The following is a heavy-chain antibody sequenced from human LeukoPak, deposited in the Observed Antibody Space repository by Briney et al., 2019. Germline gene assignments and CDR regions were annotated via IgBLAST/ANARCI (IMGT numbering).Heavy chain of an antibody. J-gene: IGHJ4*02. CDR3: ANWAATIRNFNY. D-gene: IGHD5-12*01. CDR2: VDPNSGGT. Sequence: ASVKVSCKASGYTFTGYYMHWVRQAPGQGLEWMGWVDPNSGGTNFAQKFQGRVTMTTDTSITTAYMELTRLRSDDTAVYYCANWAATIRNFNYWGQGTLVTVSS. V-gene: IGHV1-2*02. CDR1: GYTFTGYY.